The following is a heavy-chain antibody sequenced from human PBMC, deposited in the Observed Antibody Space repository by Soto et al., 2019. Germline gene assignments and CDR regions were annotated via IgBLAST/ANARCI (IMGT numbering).Heavy chain of an antibody. Sequence: GGSLRLSCAASGSTFSSYAMSWVRQAPGKGLEWVSAISGSGSSTYYADSVKGRFTISRDNSKNTLYLQMHSLRAEDTVVYYCAKDHKNIVLVVAATGPFYYWGQGTLVTVSS. V-gene: IGHV3-23*01. CDR3: AKDHKNIVLVVAATGPFYY. CDR2: ISGSGSST. J-gene: IGHJ4*02. D-gene: IGHD2-15*01. CDR1: GSTFSSYA.